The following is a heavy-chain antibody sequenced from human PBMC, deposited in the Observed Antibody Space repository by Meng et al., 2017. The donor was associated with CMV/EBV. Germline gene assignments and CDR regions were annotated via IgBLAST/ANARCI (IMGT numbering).Heavy chain of an antibody. CDR1: GFTFSSYW. CDR3: CAEGAFDI. V-gene: IGHV3-74*01. J-gene: IGHJ3*02. CDR2: INSDGSST. Sequence: GESLKISCAASGFTFSSYWMHWVRQAPGKGLVWVSRINSDGSSTSYADSEKGRFTISRDNAKNTLYLQMNSLRAEDTAVYYCCAEGAFDIWGQGTMVTVSS. D-gene: IGHD1-14*01.